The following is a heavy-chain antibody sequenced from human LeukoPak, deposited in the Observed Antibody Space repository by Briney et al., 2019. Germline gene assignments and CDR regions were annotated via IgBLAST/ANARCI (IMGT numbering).Heavy chain of an antibody. CDR2: ISSSGSTI. V-gene: IGHV3-11*04. D-gene: IGHD2-15*01. CDR1: GFTFSDYY. J-gene: IGHJ4*02. Sequence: KPGGSPRLSCAASGFTFSDYYMSWIRQAPGKGLKWVSYISSSGSTIYYADSVKGRFTISRDNAKNSLYLQMNSLRAEDTAVYYCASPPWSYPNLDYWGQGTLVTVSS. CDR3: ASPPWSYPNLDY.